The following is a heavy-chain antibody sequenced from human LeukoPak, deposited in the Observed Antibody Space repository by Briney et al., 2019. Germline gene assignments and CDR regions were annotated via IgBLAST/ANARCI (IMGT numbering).Heavy chain of an antibody. J-gene: IGHJ4*02. Sequence: SETLSLTCTVSADSIRNYYWSWVRQPPGKGLEWIGNAYFSGSTNYNPSLKSRVTMSVDTSKNQFSLKLSSMTAADTAVYYCATYSGSSGFGYWGQGTLVTVSS. CDR3: ATYSGSSGFGY. V-gene: IGHV4-59*01. CDR1: ADSIRNYY. CDR2: AYFSGST. D-gene: IGHD1-26*01.